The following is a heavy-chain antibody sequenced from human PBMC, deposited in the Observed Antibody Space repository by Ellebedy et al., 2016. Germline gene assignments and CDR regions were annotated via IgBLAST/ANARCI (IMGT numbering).Heavy chain of an antibody. CDR2: IYYSGST. J-gene: IGHJ5*02. CDR3: ARGRLTFRWELPPFDP. CDR1: GGSISSSSYY. V-gene: IGHV4-39*07. Sequence: SETLSLTCTVSGGSISSSSYYWGWIRQPPGKGLEWIGSIYYSGSTYYNPSLKSRVTISVDTSKNQFSLKLSSVTAADTAVYYCARGRLTFRWELPPFDPWGQGTLVTVSS. D-gene: IGHD1-26*01.